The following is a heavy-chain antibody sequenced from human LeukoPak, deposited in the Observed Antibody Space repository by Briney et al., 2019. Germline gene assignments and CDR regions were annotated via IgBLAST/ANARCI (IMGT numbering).Heavy chain of an antibody. V-gene: IGHV1-69*13. D-gene: IGHD2-15*01. J-gene: IGHJ5*02. CDR2: IIPIFGTA. Sequence: SVKVSCKASGGTFSSYAIGWVRQAPGQGLEWMGGIIPIFGTANYAQKFQGRVTITADESTSTAYMELSSLRSEDTAVYYCARGPVVVAAPQPWFDPWGQGTLVTVSS. CDR1: GGTFSSYA. CDR3: ARGPVVVAAPQPWFDP.